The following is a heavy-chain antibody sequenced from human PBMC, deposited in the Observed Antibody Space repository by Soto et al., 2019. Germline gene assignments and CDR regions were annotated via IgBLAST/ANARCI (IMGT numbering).Heavy chain of an antibody. J-gene: IGHJ6*02. CDR3: APVPAASSYYNTDV. CDR2: IVDTGGRT. CDR1: GFAFSSYA. V-gene: IGHV3-23*01. Sequence: EVQLLESGGGLVQPGGSLRLSCTASGFAFSSYAMNWVRQAPGKGLEWVSGIVDTGGRTFYADSVKGRFTISRDNAKNTLYLEMNSLRAEDTAFYYCAPVPAASSYYNTDVWGQGTTVTVSS. D-gene: IGHD2-2*01.